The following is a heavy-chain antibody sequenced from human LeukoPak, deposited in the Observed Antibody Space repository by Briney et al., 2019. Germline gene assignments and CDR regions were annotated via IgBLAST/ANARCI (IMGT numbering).Heavy chain of an antibody. CDR1: GGSISSYY. CDR2: IYYSGST. J-gene: IGHJ3*01. V-gene: IGHV4-59*08. CDR3: VGRGASSGTFDV. D-gene: IGHD6-13*01. Sequence: SETLSLTCTVSGGSISSYYWSWIRQPPGKGLEWIGYIYYSGSTNYNPSLKSRVTISVDTSKNQFSLKLSSVTAADTAVYFCVGRGASSGTFDVWGPGTMVTVSS.